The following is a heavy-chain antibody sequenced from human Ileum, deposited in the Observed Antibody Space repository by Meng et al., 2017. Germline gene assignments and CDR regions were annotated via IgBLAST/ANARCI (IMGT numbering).Heavy chain of an antibody. D-gene: IGHD3-3*01. CDR2: ISGNGGST. Sequence: GGSLRLSCAASGFIFNTCAMSWVRQAPGKGLEWVSAISGNGGSTYYADPVKGRFTISRDISKNTLYLQMNSLRAEDTAVYFCAKEQYYDFWSGHYFFDHWGQGNLVTVSS. J-gene: IGHJ4*02. CDR3: AKEQYYDFWSGHYFFDH. V-gene: IGHV3-23*01. CDR1: GFIFNTCA.